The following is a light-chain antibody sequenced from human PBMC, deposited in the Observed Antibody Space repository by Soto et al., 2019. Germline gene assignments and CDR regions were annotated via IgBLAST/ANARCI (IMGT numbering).Light chain of an antibody. Sequence: IQMTQSPSSMSASVGDTVTITCRASESIAGWLAWYQQKPGEAPKLLIYAASTLQSGVPSRFSGSGYGTDFTLTINGLQHEDFATYYCQQPYTFPLTFGPGTKVDI. CDR3: QQPYTFPLT. V-gene: IGKV1-12*01. J-gene: IGKJ3*01. CDR1: ESIAGW. CDR2: AAS.